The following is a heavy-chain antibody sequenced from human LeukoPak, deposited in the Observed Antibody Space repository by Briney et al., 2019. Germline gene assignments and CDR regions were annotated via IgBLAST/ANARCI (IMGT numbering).Heavy chain of an antibody. CDR1: GYTFTSYG. V-gene: IGHV1-18*01. J-gene: IGHJ4*02. CDR3: ARARARFGELLGVLGY. D-gene: IGHD3-10*01. CDR2: ISAYNGNT. Sequence: ASVKVSCKASGYTFTSYGISWVRQAPGQGLEWMGWISAYNGNTNYAQKLQGRVTMTTDTSTSTAYMELRSLRSDDTAVYYCARARARFGELLGVLGYWGQGTLVTVSS.